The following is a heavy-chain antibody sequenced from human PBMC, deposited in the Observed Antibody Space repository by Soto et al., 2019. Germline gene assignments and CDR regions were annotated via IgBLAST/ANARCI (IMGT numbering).Heavy chain of an antibody. J-gene: IGHJ6*02. CDR2: MNPNSGNT. D-gene: IGHD6-13*01. V-gene: IGHV1-8*01. CDR3: ERGGGSSSWYMSYYYYYGMDV. CDR1: GYTFTSYD. Sequence: QVQLVQSGAEVKKPGASVKVSCKASGYTFTSYDINWVRQATGQGLEWMGWMNPNSGNTGYAQKFQGRVTMTRNTSISTAYMELSSLRSEDTAVYYCERGGGSSSWYMSYYYYYGMDVWGQGTTVTVSS.